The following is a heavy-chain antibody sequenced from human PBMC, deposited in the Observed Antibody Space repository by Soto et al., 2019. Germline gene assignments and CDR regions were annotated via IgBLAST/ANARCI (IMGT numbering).Heavy chain of an antibody. D-gene: IGHD3-3*01. CDR2: IFHSGST. Sequence: PSETLSLTCTVSGGSIISNSYYWGWIRQPPGKGLEWIGSIFHSGSTYYNPSLKSRVTMSVDTSKNQFSLKLSSVTAADTAVYYCARDNYDFWSGYPNHYYYYGMDVWGQGTTVTVSS. J-gene: IGHJ6*02. CDR3: ARDNYDFWSGYPNHYYYYGMDV. CDR1: GGSIISNSYY. V-gene: IGHV4-39*07.